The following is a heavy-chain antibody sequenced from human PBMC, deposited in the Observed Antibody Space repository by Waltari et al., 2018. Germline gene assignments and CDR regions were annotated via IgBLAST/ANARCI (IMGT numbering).Heavy chain of an antibody. CDR1: GGSFSGYY. CDR2: INHSGST. Sequence: QVQLQQWGAGLLKPSETLSLTCAVYGGSFSGYYWSWIRQPPGKGLEWIGEINHSGSTNYNPSLKSGVTISVDTAKNQFSLKLSAVTAADTAVYYGARRTRRAVAGTGHDAFDIWGQGTMVTVSS. CDR3: ARRTRRAVAGTGHDAFDI. V-gene: IGHV4-34*01. J-gene: IGHJ3*02. D-gene: IGHD6-19*01.